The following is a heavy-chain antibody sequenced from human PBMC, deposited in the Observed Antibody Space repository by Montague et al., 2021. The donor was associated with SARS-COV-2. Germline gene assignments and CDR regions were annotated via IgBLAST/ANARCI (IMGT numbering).Heavy chain of an antibody. D-gene: IGHD2-8*02. V-gene: IGHV3-48*03. CDR3: ARDLVVTDGISDY. CDR1: GFAFSTYA. Sequence: SRRLSCPASGFAFSTYAMSWVRQAPGKGLEWISYISGAGTTIYYADSVKGRFTISRDNAKNSLYLQMNSLRAEDTAVYYCARDLVVTDGISDYWGQGTLVTVSS. CDR2: ISGAGTTI. J-gene: IGHJ4*02.